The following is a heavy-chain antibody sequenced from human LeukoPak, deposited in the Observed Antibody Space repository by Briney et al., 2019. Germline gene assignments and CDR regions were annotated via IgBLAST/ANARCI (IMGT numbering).Heavy chain of an antibody. CDR3: ARNRGSQADY. J-gene: IGHJ4*02. CDR2: ITSDSSII. CDR1: GLTFSGYS. Sequence: QTGGSLRLSCAASGLTFSGYSLNWVRQAPGRGLEWVSYITSDSSIIYYADSVKGRFTISRDNAQNSLNLQMNSLRAEDTAVYYCARNRGSQADYWGQGTLVTVSS. V-gene: IGHV3-48*01. D-gene: IGHD1-26*01.